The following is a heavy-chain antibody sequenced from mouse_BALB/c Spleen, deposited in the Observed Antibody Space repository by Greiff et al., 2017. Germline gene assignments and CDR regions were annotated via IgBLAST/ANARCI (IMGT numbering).Heavy chain of an antibody. CDR2: IWGDGST. D-gene: IGHD2-10*02. V-gene: IGHV2-6-7*01. CDR3: ARDPGEYGIHYYAMDY. CDR1: GFSLTGYG. Sequence: VQLMESGPGLVAPSQSLSITCTVSGFSLTGYGVNWVRQPPGKGLEWLGMIWGDGSTDYNSALKSRLSISKDNSKSQVFLKMNSLQTDDTARYYCARDPGEYGIHYYAMDYWGQGTSVTVSS. J-gene: IGHJ4*01.